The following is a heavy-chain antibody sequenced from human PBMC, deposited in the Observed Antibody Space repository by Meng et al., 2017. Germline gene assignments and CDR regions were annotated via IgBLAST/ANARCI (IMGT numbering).Heavy chain of an antibody. V-gene: IGHV4-59*01. CDR1: GGSISSYY. CDR3: ARGGLWLGEISSYYYYGMDV. CDR2: IYYSGST. D-gene: IGHD3-10*01. J-gene: IGHJ6*02. Sequence: SETLSLTCTVSGGSISSYYWSWIRQPPGKGLEWIGYIYYSGSTNYNPSLKSRVTISVDTSKNQFSLKLSSVTAADTAVYYCARGGLWLGEISSYYYYGMDVWGQGTTVTVSS.